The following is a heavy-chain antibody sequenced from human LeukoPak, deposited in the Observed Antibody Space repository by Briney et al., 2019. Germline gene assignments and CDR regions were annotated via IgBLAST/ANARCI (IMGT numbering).Heavy chain of an antibody. CDR3: ARAGQLRMGTGMSILPDY. CDR1: GGSISSHY. D-gene: IGHD3-10*01. V-gene: IGHV4-59*11. Sequence: SETLSLTCTVSGGSISSHYWSWIRQPPGKGLEWIGYIYYSGSTNYNPSLKSRVTISVDTSKNQFSLKLSSVTAADTAVYYCARAGQLRMGTGMSILPDYWGQGTLVTVSS. J-gene: IGHJ4*02. CDR2: IYYSGST.